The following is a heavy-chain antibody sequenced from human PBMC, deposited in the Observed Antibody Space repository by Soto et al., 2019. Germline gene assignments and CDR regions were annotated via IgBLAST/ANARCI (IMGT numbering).Heavy chain of an antibody. D-gene: IGHD3-16*01. Sequence: PXETLAITFRVAGSSINNYYGTWVRQPPGRGVEWIAFMFSSGRSSYNSSLKSRVTMSVDTSMNQFSLKMRSVTAADTAVYYCVRSGHTFGGVIWGHGIPVTVSS. V-gene: IGHV4-59*12. CDR3: VRSGHTFGGVI. J-gene: IGHJ4*01. CDR2: MFSSGRS. CDR1: GSSINNYY.